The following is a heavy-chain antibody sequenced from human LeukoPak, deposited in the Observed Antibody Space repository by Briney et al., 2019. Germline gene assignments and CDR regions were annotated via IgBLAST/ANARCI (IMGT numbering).Heavy chain of an antibody. Sequence: SETLSLTCTVSGYSITSGYNWAWIRQPPGKVLEWIGSIYHSGSAYYNPSLKSRVTISVDTSKNQFSLKLSSVTAADTAVYYCVRYCSSTTCYTRAVDYWGQGTQVTVSS. V-gene: IGHV4-38-2*02. CDR3: VRYCSSTTCYTRAVDY. CDR2: IYHSGSA. D-gene: IGHD2-2*02. J-gene: IGHJ4*02. CDR1: GYSITSGYN.